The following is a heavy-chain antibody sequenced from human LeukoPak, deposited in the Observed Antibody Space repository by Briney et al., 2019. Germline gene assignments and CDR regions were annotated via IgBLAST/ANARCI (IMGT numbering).Heavy chain of an antibody. CDR1: GGSFSGYY. D-gene: IGHD6-19*01. V-gene: IGHV4-34*01. Sequence: SETLSLTCAVYGGSFSGYYWSWIRQPPGKGLEWIGEINHRGSTNYNPSLKSRVTISVDTSKNQFSLKLSSVTAADTAVYYCARGVEERYSSGWYSDRYYFDYWGQGTLVTVSS. CDR3: ARGVEERYSSGWYSDRYYFDY. CDR2: INHRGST. J-gene: IGHJ4*02.